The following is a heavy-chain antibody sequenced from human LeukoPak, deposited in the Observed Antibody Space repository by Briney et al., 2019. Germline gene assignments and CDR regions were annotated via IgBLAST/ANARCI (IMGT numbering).Heavy chain of an antibody. D-gene: IGHD6-13*01. CDR2: ISGSGGST. CDR1: GFTFSSYA. J-gene: IGHJ4*02. CDR3: ANRPARRAAAGTFDY. Sequence: PGGSLRLSCAASGFTFSSYAMSWVRPAPGKGLEWVSAISGSGGSTYSADSVKGRFTISRDNSKNTLYLQMNSLRAEDTAVYYCANRPARRAAAGTFDYWGQGTLVTVSS. V-gene: IGHV3-23*01.